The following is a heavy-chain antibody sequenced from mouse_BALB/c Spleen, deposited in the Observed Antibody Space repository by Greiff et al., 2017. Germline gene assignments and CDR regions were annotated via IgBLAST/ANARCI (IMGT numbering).Heavy chain of an antibody. V-gene: IGHV5-6-3*01. Sequence: EVKLVESGGGLVQPGGSLKLSCAASGFTFSSYGMSWVRQTPDKRLELVATINSNGGSTYYPDSVKGRFTISRDNAKNTLYLQMSSLKSEDTAMYYCAGIYYDYHDGGAMDYWGQGTSVTVSS. CDR1: GFTFSSYG. D-gene: IGHD2-4*01. CDR2: INSNGGST. CDR3: AGIYYDYHDGGAMDY. J-gene: IGHJ4*01.